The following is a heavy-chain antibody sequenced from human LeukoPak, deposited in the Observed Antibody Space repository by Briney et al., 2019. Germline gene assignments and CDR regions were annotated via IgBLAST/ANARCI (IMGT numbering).Heavy chain of an antibody. J-gene: IGHJ4*02. CDR3: ARTSIVGASAWHLDY. Sequence: PGGSLRLSCAASGFIFSDHYMDWVRQAPGKGLEWVGRIRKKGDSYTTEYAASVKGRFTISRDDSENSLYLQLNSLKTEDTAVYYCARTSIVGASAWHLDYWGQGTLVTVSS. D-gene: IGHD1-26*01. CDR2: IRKKGDSYTT. CDR1: GFIFSDHY. V-gene: IGHV3-72*01.